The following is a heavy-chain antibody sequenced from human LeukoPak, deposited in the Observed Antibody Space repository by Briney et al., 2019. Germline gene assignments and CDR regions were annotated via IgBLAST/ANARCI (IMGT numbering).Heavy chain of an antibody. Sequence: ASVKVSCKASGYTFTSYTMHWVRQAPGQRLEWKGWMNTGNGNTKYSQEFQRRVTITRDTSASTAYMELSSLRSEDMAVYYCARGAKFRSYGSGTYYTSLPFDPWGQGTLVTVSS. J-gene: IGHJ5*02. CDR2: MNTGNGNT. D-gene: IGHD3-10*01. CDR1: GYTFTSYT. CDR3: ARGAKFRSYGSGTYYTSLPFDP. V-gene: IGHV1-3*03.